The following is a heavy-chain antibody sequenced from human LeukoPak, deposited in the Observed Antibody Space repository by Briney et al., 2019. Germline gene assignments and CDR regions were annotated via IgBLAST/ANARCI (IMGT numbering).Heavy chain of an antibody. CDR3: ASEGNTAMVHLFDY. V-gene: IGHV1-2*02. CDR2: INPDTGGA. CDR1: GYTFSGYY. D-gene: IGHD5-18*01. Sequence: ASVKVSCKGSGYTFSGYYIQWVRQAPGQGLEWMGWINPDTGGATYAQKFQGRVTMTRDTSISTAYMELSRLRSDDTAVYYCASEGNTAMVHLFDYWGQGTLVTVSS. J-gene: IGHJ4*02.